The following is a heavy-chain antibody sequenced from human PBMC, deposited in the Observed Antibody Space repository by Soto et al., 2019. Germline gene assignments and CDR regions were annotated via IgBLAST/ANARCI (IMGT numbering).Heavy chain of an antibody. CDR2: IDPSDSYT. CDR3: ARLGVGQWWVPPLDY. Sequence: PGESLKISCKGSGYSFTSYWISWVRQMPGKGLEWMGRIDPSDSYTNYSPSFQGHVTISADKSISTAYLQWISLKASDTAMYYCARLGVGQWWVPPLDYWGQGTLVTVSS. CDR1: GYSFTSYW. V-gene: IGHV5-10-1*01. D-gene: IGHD6-19*01. J-gene: IGHJ4*02.